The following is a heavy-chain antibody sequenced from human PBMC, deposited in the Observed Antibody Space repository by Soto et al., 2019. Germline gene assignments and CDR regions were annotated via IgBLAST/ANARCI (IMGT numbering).Heavy chain of an antibody. CDR3: ARGGERAAGRFDP. Sequence: QVQLVQSGAEVKKPGASVKVSCKASGYTFTSYDINXXXXXXXXXXEWMGWMNPNSGNTGYAQKFQGRVTMTRNTSISTAYMELSSLRSEDTAVYYCARGGERAAGRFDPWGQGTLVTVSS. CDR2: MNPNSGNT. D-gene: IGHD6-13*01. CDR1: GYTFTSYD. J-gene: IGHJ5*02. V-gene: IGHV1-8*01.